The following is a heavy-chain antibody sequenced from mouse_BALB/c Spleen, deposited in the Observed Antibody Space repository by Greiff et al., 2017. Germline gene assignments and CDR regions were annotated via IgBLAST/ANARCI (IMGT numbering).Heavy chain of an antibody. J-gene: IGHJ1*01. V-gene: IGHV1-7*01. CDR3: ARRGEYWYFDV. Sequence: QVQLQQSGAELAKPGASVKMSCKASGYTFTSYWMHWVKQRPGQGLEWIGYINPSTGYTEYNQKFKDKATLTADKSSSTAYMQLSSLTSEDSAVYYCARRGEYWYFDVWGAGTTVTVSS. CDR2: INPSTGYT. CDR1: GYTFTSYW.